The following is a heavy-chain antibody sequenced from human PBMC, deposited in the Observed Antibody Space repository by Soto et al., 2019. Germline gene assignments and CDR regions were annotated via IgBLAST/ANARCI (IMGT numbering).Heavy chain of an antibody. J-gene: IGHJ6*02. V-gene: IGHV1-46*01. CDR3: ARGRSSSSWYYYYYYGMDV. CDR1: GYTFTSYH. Sequence: GASVKVSCKASGYTFTSYHMHWVRQAPGQGLEWMGIINPSGGSTSYAQKFQGRVTMTRDTSTSTVYMELSSLRSEDTAVYYCARGRSSSSWYYYYYYGMDVWGQGTTVTVSS. D-gene: IGHD6-13*01. CDR2: INPSGGST.